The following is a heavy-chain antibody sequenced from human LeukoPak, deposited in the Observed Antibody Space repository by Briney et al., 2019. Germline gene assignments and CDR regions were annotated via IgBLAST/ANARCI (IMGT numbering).Heavy chain of an antibody. V-gene: IGHV5-51*01. D-gene: IGHD6-13*01. CDR3: VRFGLTSSLDY. CDR2: IYPGYSDA. CDR1: GYKLTNNW. Sequence: GESLKISCKISGYKLTNNWIGWVRQVPGKGLERMGLIYPGYSDAKYSPSFQGQVTLSVDASISTAYLQLSGLRASDTAIYYCVRFGLTSSLDYWGQGTLATVSS. J-gene: IGHJ4*02.